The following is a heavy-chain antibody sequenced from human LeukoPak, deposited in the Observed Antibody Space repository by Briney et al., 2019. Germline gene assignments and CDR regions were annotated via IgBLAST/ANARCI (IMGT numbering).Heavy chain of an antibody. V-gene: IGHV4-39*01. CDR1: GGSISSPTHY. D-gene: IGHD2/OR15-2a*01. CDR3: ARTSLSRGY. CDR2: IYYTGST. Sequence: SETLSLTCTVSGGSISSPTHYWAWIRQPPGKGLEWIGSIYYTGSTYHNLSLKSRLTISVDTSKSQFSLKLSSVTAADTAVYFCARTSLSRGYWGQGTLVTVSS. J-gene: IGHJ4*02.